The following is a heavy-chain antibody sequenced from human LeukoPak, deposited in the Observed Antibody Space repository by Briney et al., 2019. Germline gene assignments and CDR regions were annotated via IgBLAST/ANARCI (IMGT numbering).Heavy chain of an antibody. CDR2: IYYSGST. Sequence: PSETLSLTCTVSGGSISSYYWSWIRQPPGKGLEWIGYIYYSGSTNYNPSLKSRVTISVDTSKNQFSLKLSSVTAADTAVYYCARVTRAYYYDSSGSYYFDYWGQGTLVTVSS. J-gene: IGHJ4*02. D-gene: IGHD3-22*01. V-gene: IGHV4-59*01. CDR1: GGSISSYY. CDR3: ARVTRAYYYDSSGSYYFDY.